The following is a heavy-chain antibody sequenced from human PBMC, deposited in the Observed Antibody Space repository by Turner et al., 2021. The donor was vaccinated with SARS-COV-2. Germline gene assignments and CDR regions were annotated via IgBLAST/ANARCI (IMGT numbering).Heavy chain of an antibody. CDR1: GGTFSSYA. Sequence: QVQLVQSGAEVKKPGSSVNVSGKASGGTFSSYAISWVRQAPGQGLEWMGGIIPIFGTANYAQKFQGRVTITADKSTSTAYMELSSLRSEDTAVYYCARVFDYGDYDINGWFDPWGQGTLVTVSS. CDR3: ARVFDYGDYDINGWFDP. J-gene: IGHJ5*02. V-gene: IGHV1-69*06. D-gene: IGHD4-17*01. CDR2: IIPIFGTA.